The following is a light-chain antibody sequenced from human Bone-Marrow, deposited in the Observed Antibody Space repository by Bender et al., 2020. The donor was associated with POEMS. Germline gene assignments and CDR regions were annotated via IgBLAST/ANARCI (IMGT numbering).Light chain of an antibody. CDR3: QSADTSGSYPEV. V-gene: IGLV3-25*03. CDR1: ALTNEY. Sequence: SSELTQPPSVSVSPGQTARITCSGDALTNEYTYWYQQKPGQVPVLVIYKDTERPSGIPERFSGSTSGTIVTLTISGVQTEDEAAYYCQSADTSGSYPEVFGGGTNLIVL. J-gene: IGLJ3*02. CDR2: KDT.